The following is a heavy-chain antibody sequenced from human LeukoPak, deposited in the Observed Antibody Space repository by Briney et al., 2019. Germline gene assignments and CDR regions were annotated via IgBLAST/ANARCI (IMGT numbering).Heavy chain of an antibody. CDR3: AKDLAVAGTRYYSDY. Sequence: GGSLRLSCAASGFTFSKYAMSWVRQVPEKGLEWVSGISGSGGSTYYADSVKGRFTISRDNSKNTLYLQMNSLRAEDTAVYYCAKDLAVAGTRYYSDYWGQGTLVTVSS. CDR1: GFTFSKYA. CDR2: ISGSGGST. V-gene: IGHV3-23*01. J-gene: IGHJ4*02. D-gene: IGHD6-19*01.